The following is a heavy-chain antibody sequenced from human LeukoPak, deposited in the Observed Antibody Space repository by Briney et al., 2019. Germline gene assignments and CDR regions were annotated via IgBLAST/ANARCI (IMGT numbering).Heavy chain of an antibody. V-gene: IGHV5-51*01. CDR2: IYPGDSDT. Sequence: GESLKISCKGSGYRFTNYWIGWVRQMPGKGLEWMGIIYPGDSDTEYSPSFQGQVTISADKSISTAYLQWNSLKASDTAMYYCARPLIPVAEDAFDIWGQGTMVTVSS. J-gene: IGHJ3*02. CDR1: GYRFTNYW. D-gene: IGHD6-19*01. CDR3: ARPLIPVAEDAFDI.